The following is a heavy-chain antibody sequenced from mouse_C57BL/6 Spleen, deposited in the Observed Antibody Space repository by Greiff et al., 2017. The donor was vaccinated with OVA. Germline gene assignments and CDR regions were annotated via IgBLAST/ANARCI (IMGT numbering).Heavy chain of an antibody. V-gene: IGHV5-16*01. J-gene: IGHJ4*01. D-gene: IGHD4-1*01. CDR3: ARITGIYAMDY. Sequence: EVKLVESEGGLVQPGSSMKLSCTASGFTFSDYYMAWVRQVPEKGLEWVANINYDGSSTYYLDSLKSRFIISRDNAKNILYLQMSSLKSEDTATYYCARITGIYAMDYWGQGTSVTVSS. CDR1: GFTFSDYY. CDR2: INYDGSST.